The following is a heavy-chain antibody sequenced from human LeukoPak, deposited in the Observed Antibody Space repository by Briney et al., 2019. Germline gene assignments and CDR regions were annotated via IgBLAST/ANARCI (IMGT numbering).Heavy chain of an antibody. V-gene: IGHV5-51*01. D-gene: IGHD1-26*01. CDR2: IYPGDSDT. CDR3: ATLGLNSGSYFGFDY. CDR1: GYSFTSSW. Sequence: GESLKISCKGSGYSFTSSWIGWVRQMPEKGLEWMGIIYPGDSDTRYSPSFQGQVTISADKSISTAYLQWSRLKASDTAMYYCATLGLNSGSYFGFDYWGQGTLVTVSS. J-gene: IGHJ4*02.